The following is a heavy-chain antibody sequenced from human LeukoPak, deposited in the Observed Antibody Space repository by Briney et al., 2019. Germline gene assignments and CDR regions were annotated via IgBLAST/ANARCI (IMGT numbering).Heavy chain of an antibody. CDR3: ARNRPPSLFGVVEQNAFDI. V-gene: IGHV1-2*02. Sequence: ASVKVSCKASGYTFTGYYMHWVRQAPGQGLEWMGWINPNSGGTNYAQKFQGRVTMTRDTSISTAYMELSRLRSDDTAVYYCARNRPPSLFGVVEQNAFDIWGQGTVVTVSS. CDR2: INPNSGGT. J-gene: IGHJ3*02. D-gene: IGHD3-3*01. CDR1: GYTFTGYY.